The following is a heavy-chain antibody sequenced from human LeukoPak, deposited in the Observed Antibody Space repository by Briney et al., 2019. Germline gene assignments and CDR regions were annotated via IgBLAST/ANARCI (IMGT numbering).Heavy chain of an antibody. CDR2: IIPILGIA. J-gene: IGHJ6*02. Sequence: SVKVSCKASGGTFSSYTISWVRQAPGQGLEWMGRIIPILGIANYAQKFQGRVTITADKSTSTAYMELSSLRSEDTAVYYCARDLVRGYYYYYGMDVWGQGTTVTVSS. D-gene: IGHD1-26*01. V-gene: IGHV1-69*04. CDR1: GGTFSSYT. CDR3: ARDLVRGYYYYYGMDV.